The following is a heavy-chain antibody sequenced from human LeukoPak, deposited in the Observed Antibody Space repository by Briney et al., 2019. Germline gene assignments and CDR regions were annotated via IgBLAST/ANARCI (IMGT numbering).Heavy chain of an antibody. CDR2: ISSSSSYI. V-gene: IGHV3-21*01. CDR3: ARRYVDIDAFDI. Sequence: GSLRLSCAASGFTFSSYSMNWVRQAPGKGLEWVSSISSSSSYIYYADSVKGRFTISRDNAKNSLYLQMNSLRAEDTAVYYCARRYVDIDAFDIWGQGTMVTVSS. CDR1: GFTFSSYS. D-gene: IGHD5-12*01. J-gene: IGHJ3*02.